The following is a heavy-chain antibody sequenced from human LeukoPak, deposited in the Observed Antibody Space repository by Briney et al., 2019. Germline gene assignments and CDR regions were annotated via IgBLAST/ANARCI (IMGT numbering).Heavy chain of an antibody. CDR1: GFIFKRYW. J-gene: IGHJ6*02. V-gene: IGHV3-7*01. Sequence: PGGSLRLSCGASGFIFKRYWMRWVRQAPGKGPEWVANIKENGSEEYYVDSVKGRFTISRDNAKDSLYLQMNSLRAEDTAVYYCAREYSSSLDVWGQGTTVTVSS. CDR3: AREYSSSLDV. CDR2: IKENGSEE. D-gene: IGHD2-15*01.